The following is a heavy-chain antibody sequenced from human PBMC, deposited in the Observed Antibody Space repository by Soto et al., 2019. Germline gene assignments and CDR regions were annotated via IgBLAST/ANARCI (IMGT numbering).Heavy chain of an antibody. J-gene: IGHJ4*02. CDR2: LSGSGVST. D-gene: IGHD3-22*01. Sequence: GGSLRLSCAASGFTFSNYAMTWVRQAPGKGLEWVSALSGSGVSTYYADSVMGRFTISRDNSKNTVYLQMNSLRAEDTAVYYCAKIDSRFYYDSTGYYPFAYWGQGTLVTVSS. V-gene: IGHV3-23*01. CDR3: AKIDSRFYYDSTGYYPFAY. CDR1: GFTFSNYA.